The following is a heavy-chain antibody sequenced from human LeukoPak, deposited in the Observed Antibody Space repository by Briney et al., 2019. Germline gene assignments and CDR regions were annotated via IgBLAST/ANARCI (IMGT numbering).Heavy chain of an antibody. CDR3: TRAGGLVRGVHYYYYMDV. CDR2: IRYDGSNK. CDR1: GFTFSSYG. D-gene: IGHD3-10*01. J-gene: IGHJ6*03. Sequence: GGSLRLSCAASGFTFSSYGMHWVRQAPGKGLEWVAFIRYDGSNKYYADSVKGRFTISRDNSKNTLSLQMNSLRPEDTAVYYCTRAGGLVRGVHYYYYMDVWGKGTTVTISS. V-gene: IGHV3-30*02.